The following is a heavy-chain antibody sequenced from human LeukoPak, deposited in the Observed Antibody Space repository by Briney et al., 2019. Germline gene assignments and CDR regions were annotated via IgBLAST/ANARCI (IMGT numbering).Heavy chain of an antibody. CDR1: GFTFSYYG. CDR3: AKEDGTPAGTGFDY. V-gene: IGHV3-30*02. CDR2: ISYDGNDE. J-gene: IGHJ4*02. Sequence: PRGSLRLSCGASGFTFSYYGMHWVRHTPGKGLEWVSFISYDGNDEYFADSVKGRFSISRDNSKNTLYLQMNSLRPDDTAVYYCAKEDGTPAGTGFDYWGQGTLVLVSS. D-gene: IGHD6-19*01.